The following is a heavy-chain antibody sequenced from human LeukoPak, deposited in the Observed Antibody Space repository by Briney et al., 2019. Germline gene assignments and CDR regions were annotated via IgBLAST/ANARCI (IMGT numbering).Heavy chain of an antibody. CDR3: AKGGEMATIEESDY. V-gene: IGHV3-30*18. D-gene: IGHD5-24*01. Sequence: PGGSLRLSCAASGFTFSTYAMHWVRQAPSRGLEWVTVISYDGSIKYYADSVKGRFTISRDNSKNTVYLQMHSLRDEDTAVYYCAKGGEMATIEESDYWGQGTLVTVSS. CDR1: GFTFSTYA. CDR2: ISYDGSIK. J-gene: IGHJ4*02.